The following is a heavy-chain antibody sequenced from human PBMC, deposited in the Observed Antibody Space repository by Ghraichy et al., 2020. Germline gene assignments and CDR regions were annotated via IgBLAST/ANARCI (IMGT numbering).Heavy chain of an antibody. CDR1: GFAFSNYD. CDR2: ISGGSDTI. J-gene: IGHJ4*02. V-gene: IGHV3-48*01. Sequence: GGSLNISCKASGFAFSNYDMDWARQVPGKGLEWVSFISGGSDTIRYADSVKGRFTISRDNARNSLYLQMNSLRVDDTAVYFCVRDWPVDWGQGTLVTVSS. CDR3: VRDWPVD.